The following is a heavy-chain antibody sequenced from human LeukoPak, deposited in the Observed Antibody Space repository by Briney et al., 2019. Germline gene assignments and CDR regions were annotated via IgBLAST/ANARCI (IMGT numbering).Heavy chain of an antibody. CDR3: AKSGYSSGWYGPADFDY. V-gene: IGHV3-33*06. CDR1: GFTVSNNY. Sequence: GGSLRLSCAASGFTVSNNYMSWVRQAPGKGLEWVAVVWYDGSNRYYADSVKGRFTISRDNSKNTLYLQMNSLRVEDTAVYYCAKSGYSSGWYGPADFDYWGQGTLVTVSS. D-gene: IGHD6-19*01. J-gene: IGHJ4*02. CDR2: VWYDGSNR.